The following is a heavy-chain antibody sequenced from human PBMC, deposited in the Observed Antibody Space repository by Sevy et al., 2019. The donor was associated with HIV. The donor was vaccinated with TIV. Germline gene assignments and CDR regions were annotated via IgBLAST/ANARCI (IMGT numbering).Heavy chain of an antibody. CDR2: IYYSGST. CDR3: ARGSGYYSDY. J-gene: IGHJ4*02. CDR1: GGSISSGGYY. V-gene: IGHV4-31*03. D-gene: IGHD3-3*01. Sequence: SETLSLTCTVSGGSISSGGYYWSWIRQHPGKGLEWIGYIYYSGSTYYNPSLKSRVTISVVTSKNQFSLKLSSVTAADTAVYYCARGSGYYSDYWGQGTLVTVSS.